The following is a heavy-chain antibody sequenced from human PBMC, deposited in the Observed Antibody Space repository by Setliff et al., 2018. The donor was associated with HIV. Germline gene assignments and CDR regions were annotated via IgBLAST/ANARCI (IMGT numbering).Heavy chain of an antibody. CDR1: GGSISSYC. D-gene: IGHD2-15*01. CDR2: IYYSGST. CDR3: ARDDRCSGDTCYYY. V-gene: IGHV4-59*12. Sequence: SETLSLTCTVSGGSISSYCWSWIRQPPGKGLEWIGYIYYSGSTNYNPSLNSRVTISLDTSKNQFSLRLTSVAATDTAVYYCARDDRCSGDTCYYYWGQGALVTVSS. J-gene: IGHJ4*02.